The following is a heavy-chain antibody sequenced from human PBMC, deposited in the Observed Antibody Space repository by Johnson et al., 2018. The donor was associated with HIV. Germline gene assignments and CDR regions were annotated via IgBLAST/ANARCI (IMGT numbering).Heavy chain of an antibody. J-gene: IGHJ3*02. CDR3: ASPTSGYAGVKAFDS. CDR2: MLYDGSNK. D-gene: IGHD3-22*01. CDR1: GFAFSTYG. V-gene: IGHV3-33*05. Sequence: QVQLVESGGGVVQPGRSLRLSCAASGFAFSTYGMHWVRQAPGKGLEWVAVMLYDGSNKFYADSVKGRFTISRDTSKNTLYLQMNGLRVEDTAVYYCASPTSGYAGVKAFDSWGHGTMVTVSS.